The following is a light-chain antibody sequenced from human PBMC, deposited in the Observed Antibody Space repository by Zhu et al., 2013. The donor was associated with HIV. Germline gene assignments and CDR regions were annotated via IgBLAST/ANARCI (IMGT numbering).Light chain of an antibody. V-gene: IGLV2-23*01. Sequence: SALTQSASVSGSPGQSITISCTGSSSDVGKFNLVSWYQHQPGKAPKLLIDDANKRPSGVSDRFSGSKSGNTASLTISGLQAEDEADYYCCSYAGSSTWIFGTGTTVTRP. J-gene: IGLJ1*01. CDR3: CSYAGSSTWI. CDR1: SSDVGKFNL. CDR2: DAN.